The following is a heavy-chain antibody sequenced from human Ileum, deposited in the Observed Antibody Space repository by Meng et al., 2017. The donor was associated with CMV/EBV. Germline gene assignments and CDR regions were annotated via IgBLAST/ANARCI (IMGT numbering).Heavy chain of an antibody. CDR1: GCSISSGGFY. CDR2: IYYTGTT. V-gene: IGHV4-30-4*01. D-gene: IGHD5-24*01. CDR3: AGKDGYSSGLFDY. Sequence: SGCSISSGGFYWSWIRQPPGKGLEWIGYIYYTGTTSYNPSLKSRVTLSVDRSKNQFSLKMTSVTAADTAVYYCAGKDGYSSGLFDYWGQGTLVTVSS. J-gene: IGHJ4*02.